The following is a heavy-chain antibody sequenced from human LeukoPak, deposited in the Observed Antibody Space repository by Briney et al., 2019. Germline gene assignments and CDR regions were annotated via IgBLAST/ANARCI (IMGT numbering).Heavy chain of an antibody. CDR1: GYTFASYA. CDR3: ARAGYSSSWSFIGSSMFDY. J-gene: IGHJ4*02. CDR2: INAGNGNT. V-gene: IGHV1-3*01. D-gene: IGHD6-13*01. Sequence: ASVKVSCKASGYTFASYAMHWVRQAPGQRLEGMGWINAGNGNTKYSQKFQGRVTITRDTSASTAYMELSSLRSEDTAVYYCARAGYSSSWSFIGSSMFDYWGQGTLVTVSS.